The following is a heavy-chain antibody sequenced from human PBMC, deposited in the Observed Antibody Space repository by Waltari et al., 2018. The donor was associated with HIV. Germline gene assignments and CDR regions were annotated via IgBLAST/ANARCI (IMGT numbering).Heavy chain of an antibody. D-gene: IGHD2-21*02. CDR1: GFTFSSYA. CDR3: ARESFCGGDCYSLFDY. V-gene: IGHV3-30*04. CDR2: ISYDGSNK. Sequence: QVQLVESGGGVVQPGRSLRLSCAASGFTFSSYAMHWVRQAPGKGVEWVAVISYDGSNKYYADSVKGRFTISRDKSKNTLYLQMNSLRTEDTAVYYCARESFCGGDCYSLFDYWGQGTLVTVSS. J-gene: IGHJ4*02.